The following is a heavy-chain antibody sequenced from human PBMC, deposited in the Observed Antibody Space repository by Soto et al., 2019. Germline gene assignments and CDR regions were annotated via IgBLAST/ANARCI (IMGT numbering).Heavy chain of an antibody. CDR2: IYWDDDK. CDR3: AHSPPGVGFDY. Sequence: QITLKESGPTLVKPTQTLTLTCTFSGFSRSTSGVGVGWIRQPPGKALEWLALIYWDDDKRYSPSLKSRLTINKDNSKNQVVLTMANMDPVDTATYYCAHSPPGVGFDYWGQGTLVTVSS. CDR1: GFSRSTSGVG. D-gene: IGHD3-10*01. J-gene: IGHJ4*02. V-gene: IGHV2-5*02.